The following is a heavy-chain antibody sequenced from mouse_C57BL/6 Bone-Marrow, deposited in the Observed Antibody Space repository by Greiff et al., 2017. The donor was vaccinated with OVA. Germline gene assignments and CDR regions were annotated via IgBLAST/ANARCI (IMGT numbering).Heavy chain of an antibody. D-gene: IGHD4-1*01. V-gene: IGHV2-2*01. J-gene: IGHJ4*01. CDR2: IWSGGST. Sequence: VQVVESGPGLVQPSQSLSITCTVSGFSLTSYGVHWVRQSPGKGLEWLGVIWSGGSTDYNAAFISRLSISKDNSKSQVFVKMNSLQADDTAIYYCARGGTGTGDYYAMDYWGQGTSVTVSS. CDR1: GFSLTSYG. CDR3: ARGGTGTGDYYAMDY.